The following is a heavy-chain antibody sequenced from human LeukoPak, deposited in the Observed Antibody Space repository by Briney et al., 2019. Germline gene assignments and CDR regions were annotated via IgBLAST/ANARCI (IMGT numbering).Heavy chain of an antibody. D-gene: IGHD2-2*02. J-gene: IGHJ4*02. CDR1: GFTFSSYA. CDR3: AREYLALDY. Sequence: PGGSLRLSCAASGFTFSSYAMHWVRQAPGKGLEYVSAISSNGGSTYYANSVKGRFTISRDNSKNTLYLQMGSLRAEDMAVYYCAREYLALDYWGQGTLVTVSS. CDR2: ISSNGGST. V-gene: IGHV3-64*01.